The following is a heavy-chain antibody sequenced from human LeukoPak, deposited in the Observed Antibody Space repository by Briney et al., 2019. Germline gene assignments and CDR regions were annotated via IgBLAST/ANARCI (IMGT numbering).Heavy chain of an antibody. CDR3: ARGSTMKGYYYYGMDV. CDR2: IYYSGST. Sequence: SETLSLTCTVSGGSISSSSYYWGWIRQPPGKGLEWIGSIYYSGSTYYNPSLKSRVTISVDTSKNQFSLKLSSVTAADTAVYYCARGSTMKGYYYYGMDVWGQGTTVTVSS. V-gene: IGHV4-39*07. D-gene: IGHD3-22*01. J-gene: IGHJ6*02. CDR1: GGSISSSSYY.